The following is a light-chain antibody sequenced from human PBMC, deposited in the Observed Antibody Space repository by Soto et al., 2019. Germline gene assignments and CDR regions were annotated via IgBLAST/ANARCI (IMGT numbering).Light chain of an antibody. Sequence: EIVMTQSPATLSVSPGERATLSCRASQSFSSGYLAWYQQKPGQAPRLLIYGASSRATGIPDRFSGSGSGTDFTLTISRLEPEDFAVYYCQQYGSSPPITFGQGTRLEI. CDR1: QSFSSGY. J-gene: IGKJ5*01. V-gene: IGKV3-20*01. CDR2: GAS. CDR3: QQYGSSPPIT.